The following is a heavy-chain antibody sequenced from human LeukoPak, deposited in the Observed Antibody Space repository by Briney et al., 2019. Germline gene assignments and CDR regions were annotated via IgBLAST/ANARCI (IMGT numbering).Heavy chain of an antibody. Sequence: ASVKVTCKASGYTFTSYDISWVRQAPGQGLEWMGWISAYNGYTNYAQMLQGRVTMTTDTSTSTAYMELRSLRSDDTAVYYCARHESGYDFFFDYWCQGTLVTVSS. V-gene: IGHV1-18*01. CDR1: GYTFTSYD. J-gene: IGHJ4*02. D-gene: IGHD5-12*01. CDR2: ISAYNGYT. CDR3: ARHESGYDFFFDY.